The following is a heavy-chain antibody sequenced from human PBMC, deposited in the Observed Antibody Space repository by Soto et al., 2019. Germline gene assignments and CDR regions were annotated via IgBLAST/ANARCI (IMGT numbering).Heavy chain of an antibody. CDR3: ARSYYYGSGTKLSFDY. V-gene: IGHV1-2*02. D-gene: IGHD3-10*01. Sequence: SVKVSCKASGYTFTGYYMHWVRQAPGQGLEWMGWINPNSGGTNYAQKFQGRVTMTRDTSIGTAYMELSRLRSDDTAVYYCARSYYYGSGTKLSFDYWGQGTLVTVSS. J-gene: IGHJ4*02. CDR1: GYTFTGYY. CDR2: INPNSGGT.